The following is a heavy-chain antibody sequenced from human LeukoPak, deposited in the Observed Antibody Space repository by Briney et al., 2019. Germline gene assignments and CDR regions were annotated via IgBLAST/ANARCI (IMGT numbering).Heavy chain of an antibody. Sequence: GGSLRLSCAASGFTFGSYSMNWVRQAPGKGLEWVSLISSGSSSTYYADSVKGRFTISRDNSKNSLYLQMNSLRTEDTAVYYCAKDKEGATYYYDGMDFWGQGTTVTVSS. CDR2: ISSGSSST. CDR3: AKDKEGATYYYDGMDF. J-gene: IGHJ6*02. CDR1: GFTFGSYS. V-gene: IGHV3-43*01. D-gene: IGHD1-26*01.